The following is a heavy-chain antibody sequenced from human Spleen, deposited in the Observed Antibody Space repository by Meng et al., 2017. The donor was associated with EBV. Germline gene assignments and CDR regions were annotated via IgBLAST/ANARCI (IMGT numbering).Heavy chain of an antibody. CDR2: IYHSGST. Sequence: QGQLQESGPGLVSPSGTLSLTCAVLGGSISSSNWWNWVRQAPGKGLEWIGEIYHSGSTSYNPSLESRVTISIDKSKNQVSLKLTSVTAADTAVYYCAQRERWGLDPWGQGTLVTVSS. CDR1: GGSISSSNW. D-gene: IGHD3-16*01. CDR3: AQRERWGLDP. V-gene: IGHV4-4*02. J-gene: IGHJ5*02.